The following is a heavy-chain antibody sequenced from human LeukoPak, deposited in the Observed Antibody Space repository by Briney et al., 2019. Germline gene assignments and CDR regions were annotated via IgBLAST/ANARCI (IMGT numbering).Heavy chain of an antibody. CDR2: IYTSGST. D-gene: IGHD5-18*01. J-gene: IGHJ4*02. CDR1: GGSISSYY. CDR3: ARDVGGYNYGYSLDY. V-gene: IGHV4-4*07. Sequence: PSETLSLTCTVSGGSISSYYWNWIRQPAGKGLEWIGRIYTSGSTSYNSYLKSRVTMSVDTSKNQFSLKLSSVTAADTAVYYCARDVGGYNYGYSLDYWGRGILVSVSS.